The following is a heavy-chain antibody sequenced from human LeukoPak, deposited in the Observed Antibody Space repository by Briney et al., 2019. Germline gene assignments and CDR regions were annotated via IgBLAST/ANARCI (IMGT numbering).Heavy chain of an antibody. CDR3: ARIETVADAFDI. D-gene: IGHD1-1*01. CDR1: GFPVSSNY. Sequence: EGAPRLSFSAPGFPVSSNYMTRGRPGPGEGGGGVSLIYSGGSTSYADSVRGRFTISRDNSKNTLYLQMNSLRAEDTAVYYCARIETVADAFDIWGQGTLVTVSS. CDR2: IYSGGST. J-gene: IGHJ3*02. V-gene: IGHV3-66*01.